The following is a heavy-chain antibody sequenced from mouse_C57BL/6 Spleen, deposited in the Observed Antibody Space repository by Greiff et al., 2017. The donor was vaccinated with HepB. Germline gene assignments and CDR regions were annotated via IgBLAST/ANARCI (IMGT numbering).Heavy chain of an antibody. CDR1: GYTFTSYW. Sequence: QVQLQQPGAELVRPGSSVKLSCKASGYTFTSYWMHWVKQRPIQGLEWIGNIDPSDSETHYNQKFKDKATLTVDKSSSTAYMQLSSLTSEDSAVYYCARCHYYGSSYYFDYWGQGTTLTVSS. D-gene: IGHD1-1*01. CDR3: ARCHYYGSSYYFDY. V-gene: IGHV1-52*01. CDR2: IDPSDSET. J-gene: IGHJ2*01.